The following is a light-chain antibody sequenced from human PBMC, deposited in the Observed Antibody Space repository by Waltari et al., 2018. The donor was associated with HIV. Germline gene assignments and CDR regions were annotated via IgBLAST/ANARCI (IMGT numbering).Light chain of an antibody. Sequence: QSALTQPRSVSGPPGQSVTISCTGTSSDVGAYNYVSWYQQLPGKAPKLIIYDVSKRPSGVPDRFSGSKSGNTASLTISGLQAEDEADYYCCSYTGSSTFVVFGGGTKLTVL. V-gene: IGLV2-11*01. J-gene: IGLJ2*01. CDR1: SSDVGAYNY. CDR3: CSYTGSSTFVV. CDR2: DVS.